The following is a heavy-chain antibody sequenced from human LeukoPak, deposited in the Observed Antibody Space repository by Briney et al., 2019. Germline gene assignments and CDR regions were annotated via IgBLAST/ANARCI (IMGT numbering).Heavy chain of an antibody. V-gene: IGHV3-53*01. J-gene: IGHJ4*02. Sequence: SGGSLRLSCAASGFTVSSNYMSWVRQAPGKGLEWVSVIYSGGSTYYADSVKGRFTISSDNSKNTLYLQMNSLRAEDTAVYYCARDVYYYDSSAKGGYYFDYWGQGTLVTVSS. CDR1: GFTVSSNY. CDR3: ARDVYYYDSSAKGGYYFDY. CDR2: IYSGGST. D-gene: IGHD3-22*01.